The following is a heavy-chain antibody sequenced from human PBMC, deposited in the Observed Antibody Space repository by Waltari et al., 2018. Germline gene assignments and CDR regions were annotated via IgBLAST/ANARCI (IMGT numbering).Heavy chain of an antibody. J-gene: IGHJ5*01. CDR1: GYIFTSYD. D-gene: IGHD2-2*01. V-gene: IGHV1-8*02. CDR3: ARPQTISTSWLAS. CDR2: MNANSGHT. Sequence: QVQLVQSGAEVKKPGAAVKVSCKASGYIFTSYDIHWVRQATGQGLEWMGWMNANSGHTGYAQTFQGRITLTMNTSISTAYMELSSLRSDDTAVYYCARPQTISTSWLASWGQGTLVTVSS.